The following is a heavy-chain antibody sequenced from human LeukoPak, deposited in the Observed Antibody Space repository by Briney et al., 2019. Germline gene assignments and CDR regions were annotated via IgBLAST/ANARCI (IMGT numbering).Heavy chain of an antibody. V-gene: IGHV1-8*01. Sequence: ASVEVSCKASGYTFTSYDINWVRQATGQGLEWMGWMNPNSGDTGYAQNFQGRLNMTRNTSKSTAYMELSSLRSEDTAVYYCARARGYNYGYVDYWGQGTLVTVSS. CDR1: GYTFTSYD. J-gene: IGHJ4*02. CDR2: MNPNSGDT. D-gene: IGHD5-18*01. CDR3: ARARGYNYGYVDY.